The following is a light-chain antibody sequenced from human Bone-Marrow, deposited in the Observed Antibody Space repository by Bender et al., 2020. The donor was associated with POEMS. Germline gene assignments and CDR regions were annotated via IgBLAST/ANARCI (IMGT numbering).Light chain of an antibody. CDR1: SSDVGAYNL. V-gene: IGLV2-23*02. Sequence: QSALTQPASVSGSPGQSINISCTGASSDVGAYNLVSWYQQHPGKAPKLMIYEVSKRPSGVSNRFSGSKSDNTASLTISGLQAEDEADFYCCSYAGRSVWVFGGGTKLTVL. CDR3: CSYAGRSVWV. J-gene: IGLJ3*02. CDR2: EVS.